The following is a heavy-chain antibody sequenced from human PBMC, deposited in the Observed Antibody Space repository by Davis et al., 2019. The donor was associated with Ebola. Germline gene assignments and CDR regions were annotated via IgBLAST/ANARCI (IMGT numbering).Heavy chain of an antibody. J-gene: IGHJ6*02. D-gene: IGHD7-27*01. CDR3: ITDRTGDLYYYYGMDV. Sequence: GGSLRLSCAASGFTFSGSAMHWVRQASGKGLEWVGRIRSKANSYATAYAASVKGRFTISRDDSKNTAYLQMNSLKTEDTAVYYCITDRTGDLYYYYGMDVWGQGTTVTVSS. CDR1: GFTFSGSA. V-gene: IGHV3-73*01. CDR2: IRSKANSYAT.